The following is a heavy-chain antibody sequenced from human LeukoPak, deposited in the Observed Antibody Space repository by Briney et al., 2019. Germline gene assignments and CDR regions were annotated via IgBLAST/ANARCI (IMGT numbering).Heavy chain of an antibody. Sequence: ASVKVSCKASGYTFTSYYMHWVRQAPGQGLEWMGIINPIGGSTSYAQKFQGRVTMTRDTSTSTVYMELSSLRSEDTAVYYCARQRWLQPFDYWGQGTLVTVSS. CDR3: ARQRWLQPFDY. CDR1: GYTFTSYY. D-gene: IGHD5-24*01. J-gene: IGHJ4*02. CDR2: INPIGGST. V-gene: IGHV1-46*01.